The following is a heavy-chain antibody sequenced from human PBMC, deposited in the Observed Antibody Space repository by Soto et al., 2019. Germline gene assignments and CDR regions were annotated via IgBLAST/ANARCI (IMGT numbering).Heavy chain of an antibody. CDR3: ARSPQPTRGIHWDFEL. Sequence: QVQLVESGGGVVQPGRSLGLSCAAPGFTFNTYGMHWVRQAPGKGLEWVAAISYEGINKYYADSVKGRFSICRDNSKNTPYVQMNGLSPEETAGYYCARSPQPTRGIHWDFELWGRGIVVTVSS. J-gene: IGHJ2*01. CDR1: GFTFNTYG. CDR2: ISYEGINK. V-gene: IGHV3-30*03. D-gene: IGHD1-26*01.